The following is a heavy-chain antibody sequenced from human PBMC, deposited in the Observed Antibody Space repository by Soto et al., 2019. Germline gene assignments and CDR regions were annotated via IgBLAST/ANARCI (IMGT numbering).Heavy chain of an antibody. CDR3: ARAYGGYAPPDSFRWFDP. J-gene: IGHJ5*02. V-gene: IGHV1-69*01. CDR1: GGTFSSYA. D-gene: IGHD4-17*01. Sequence: QVQLVQSGAEVKKPGSSVKVSCKASGGTFSSYAISWVRQAPGQGLEWMGGIIPIFGTANYAQKFQGRVTITADESTITAYMELSSLRSEDTAVYYCARAYGGYAPPDSFRWFDPWGQGTLVTVSS. CDR2: IIPIFGTA.